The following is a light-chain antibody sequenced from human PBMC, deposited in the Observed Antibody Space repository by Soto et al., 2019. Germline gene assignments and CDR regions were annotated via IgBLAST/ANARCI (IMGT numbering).Light chain of an antibody. CDR2: GAS. V-gene: IGKV3-20*01. J-gene: IGKJ3*01. CDR3: QQYYSSPF. Sequence: VLTQSPATLSLSPGERATLSCRASQSVSSSYLAWYQQRPGQAPRLLIYGASSRAAVIPDSFSGSGSGTDFALTIASVEPEDFAVYYCQQYYSSPFFGPGTKVDI. CDR1: QSVSSSY.